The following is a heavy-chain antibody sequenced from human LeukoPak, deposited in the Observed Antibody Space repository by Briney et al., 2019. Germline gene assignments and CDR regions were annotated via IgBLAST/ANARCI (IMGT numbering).Heavy chain of an antibody. CDR1: GFTFSSCA. V-gene: IGHV3-23*01. J-gene: IGHJ4*02. CDR3: ARDRWELPLPPLFDY. Sequence: GGSLRLSCAASGFTFSSCAMNWVRQAPGKGLEWVSGISGSGGITHYADSVRGRFTISRDNSKNSLYLQMNSLRAEDTAVYYCARDRWELPLPPLFDYWGQGTLVTVSS. CDR2: ISGSGGIT. D-gene: IGHD1-26*01.